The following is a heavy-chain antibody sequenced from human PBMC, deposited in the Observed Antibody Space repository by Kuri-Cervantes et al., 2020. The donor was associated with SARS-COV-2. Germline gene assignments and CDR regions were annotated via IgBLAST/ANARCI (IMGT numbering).Heavy chain of an antibody. V-gene: IGHV4-59*08. CDR1: GGSISSHY. CDR2: IYHSGST. D-gene: IGHD1-26*01. J-gene: IGHJ6*03. Sequence: GSLRLSCTVSGGSISSHYWSWIRQPPGKGLEWIGSIYHSGSTYYNPSLKSRVTISVDTSKNQFSLKLSSVTAADTAVYYCARLHGWGFYYYMDVWGKGTTVTVSS. CDR3: ARLHGWGFYYYMDV.